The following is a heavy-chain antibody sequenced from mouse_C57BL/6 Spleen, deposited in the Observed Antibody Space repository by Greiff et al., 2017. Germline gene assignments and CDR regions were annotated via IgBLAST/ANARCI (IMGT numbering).Heavy chain of an antibody. Sequence: EVKLMESGGGLVKPGGSLKLSCAASGFTFSSYAMSWVRQTPEKRLEWVATISDGGSYTYYPDNVKGRFTISRDNAKNNLYLQMSHLKSEDTAMYYCAREEDYGNYGFAYWGQGTLVTVSA. CDR3: AREEDYGNYGFAY. CDR1: GFTFSSYA. D-gene: IGHD2-1*01. V-gene: IGHV5-4*01. CDR2: ISDGGSYT. J-gene: IGHJ3*01.